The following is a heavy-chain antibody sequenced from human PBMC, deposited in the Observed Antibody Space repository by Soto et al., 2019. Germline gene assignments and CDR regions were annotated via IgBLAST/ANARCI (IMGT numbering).Heavy chain of an antibody. Sequence: QVQLQESGPGLVKPSETLSLTCTVSGGSISSYYWSWIRQPPGKGLEWIGYIYYSGSTNYNPSLKSRVTISVDTSKNQFSLKLSSVTAADTAVYYCARVVYYGFDKYYFDYWGQGTLVTVSS. CDR1: GGSISSYY. CDR3: ARVVYYGFDKYYFDY. CDR2: IYYSGST. D-gene: IGHD3-10*01. J-gene: IGHJ4*02. V-gene: IGHV4-59*01.